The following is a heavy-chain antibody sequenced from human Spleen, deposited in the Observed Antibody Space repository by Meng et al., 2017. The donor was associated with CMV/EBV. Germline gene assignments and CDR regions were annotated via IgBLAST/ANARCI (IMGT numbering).Heavy chain of an antibody. CDR1: GFTFSSYS. Sequence: GESLKISCVASGFTFSSYSMNWVRQAPGKGLEWVSCISSSSTYIYYADSLKGRLTISRDNAKNSLYLQINNLRAEDTAVYYCARDPGYYNSRYRDYWGQGTLVTVSS. D-gene: IGHD3-10*01. J-gene: IGHJ4*02. CDR3: ARDPGYYNSRYRDY. CDR2: ISSSSTYI. V-gene: IGHV3-21*01.